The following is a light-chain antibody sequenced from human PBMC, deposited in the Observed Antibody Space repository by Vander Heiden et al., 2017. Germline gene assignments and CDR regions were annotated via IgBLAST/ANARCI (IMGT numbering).Light chain of an antibody. Sequence: EIVMTQSPATLSVSPGGRATLSCRASQSVSSNLAWYQQKPGQAPRLLIYGASTRATGIPARFSGSGSGTEFTLTISSLQSEDFAVYYCQQYNNWSTFGGGTKVEIK. CDR3: QQYNNWST. CDR2: GAS. CDR1: QSVSSN. V-gene: IGKV3-15*01. J-gene: IGKJ4*01.